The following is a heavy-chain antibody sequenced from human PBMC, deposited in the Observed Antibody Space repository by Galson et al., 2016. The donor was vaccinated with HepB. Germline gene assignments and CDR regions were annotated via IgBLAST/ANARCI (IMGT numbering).Heavy chain of an antibody. J-gene: IGHJ6*02. CDR3: ARVRSGYSGYANPYYYGMDV. V-gene: IGHV6-1*01. D-gene: IGHD5-12*01. CDR2: TYYRSKWYN. CDR1: GDSVSSHSAT. Sequence: CAISGDSVSSHSATWNRIRQSPSRGLEWLGRTYYRSKWYNDYALSVKSRITINPATSKNQFSLQLNSVTPEDTAVYDCARVRSGYSGYANPYYYGMDVWGQGTTVTVSS.